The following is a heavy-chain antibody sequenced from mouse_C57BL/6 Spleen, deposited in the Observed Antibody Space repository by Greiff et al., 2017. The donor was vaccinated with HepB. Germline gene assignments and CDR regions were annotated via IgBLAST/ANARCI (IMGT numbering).Heavy chain of an antibody. CDR2: IHPNSGST. J-gene: IGHJ4*01. Sequence: QVQLKQPGAELVKPGASVKLSCKASGYTFTSYWMHWVKQRPGQGLEWIGMIHPNSGSTNYNEKFKSKATLTVDKTSSTAYMQLSSLTSEDSAVYYCARRLDYYAMDYWGQGTSVTVSS. CDR1: GYTFTSYW. CDR3: ARRLDYYAMDY. D-gene: IGHD4-1*01. V-gene: IGHV1-64*01.